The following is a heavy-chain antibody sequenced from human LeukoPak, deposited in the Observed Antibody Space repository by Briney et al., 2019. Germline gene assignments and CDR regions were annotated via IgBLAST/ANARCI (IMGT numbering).Heavy chain of an antibody. D-gene: IGHD2-2*02. CDR1: GFTFRNYW. J-gene: IGHJ4*02. V-gene: IGHV3-7*03. Sequence: PGGSLRLSCAASGFTFRNYWMSWVRQAPGKGLEWVANIKQDGSERYHVDSVKGRFTISRDNAKNSQYLQMNSLRAEDTAVYYCAKDPGYCSSTSCYSYFDYWGQGTLVTVSS. CDR2: IKQDGSER. CDR3: AKDPGYCSSTSCYSYFDY.